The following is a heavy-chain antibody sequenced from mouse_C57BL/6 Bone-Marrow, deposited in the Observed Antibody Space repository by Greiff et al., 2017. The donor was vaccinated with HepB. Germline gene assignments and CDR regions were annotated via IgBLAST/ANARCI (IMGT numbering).Heavy chain of an antibody. CDR3: ASTTERDYYDMDY. J-gene: IGHJ4*01. D-gene: IGHD1-1*01. Sequence: VQLQQSGAELAKPGASVKLSCKASGYTFTSYWMHWVKQRPGQGLEWIGYINPSSGYTKYNQKFKDKATLTADKSSSTAYMQLSSLTYEDSAVYYGASTTERDYYDMDYWGQGTSVTVSS. CDR1: GYTFTSYW. V-gene: IGHV1-7*01. CDR2: INPSSGYT.